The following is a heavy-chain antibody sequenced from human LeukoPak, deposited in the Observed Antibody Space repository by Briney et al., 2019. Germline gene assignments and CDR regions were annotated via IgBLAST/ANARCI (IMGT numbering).Heavy chain of an antibody. D-gene: IGHD3-10*01. J-gene: IGHJ4*02. V-gene: IGHV3-7*01. Sequence: PGGSLRLSCAASGFTFSAYWMTWVRLAPGKGLEWVANINEGGNVKFYVDSVKGRFTISRDNTKISLYLQMYSLRAEDTAVYYCARPSGIYGSGIFFRYWGQGTLVTVSS. CDR2: INEGGNVK. CDR1: GFTFSAYW. CDR3: ARPSGIYGSGIFFRY.